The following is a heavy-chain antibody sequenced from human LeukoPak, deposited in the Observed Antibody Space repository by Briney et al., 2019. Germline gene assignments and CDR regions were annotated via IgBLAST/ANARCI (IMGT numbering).Heavy chain of an antibody. CDR1: GFTFSSYG. J-gene: IGHJ1*01. CDR3: AKDRCSGGSCYSINAEYFQH. V-gene: IGHV3-30*02. Sequence: GGSLRLSCAASGFTFSSYGMHWVRKAPGKGLEWVAFIRYDGSNKYYADSVKGRFTISRDNSKNTLYLQMNSLRAEDTAVYYCAKDRCSGGSCYSINAEYFQHWGQGTLVTVSS. D-gene: IGHD2-15*01. CDR2: IRYDGSNK.